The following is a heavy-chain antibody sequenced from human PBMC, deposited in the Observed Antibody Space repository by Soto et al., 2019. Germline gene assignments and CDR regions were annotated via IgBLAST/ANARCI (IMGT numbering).Heavy chain of an antibody. CDR2: IYYSGST. V-gene: IGHV4-31*03. D-gene: IGHD4-17*01. CDR3: ARATTVTTDY. Sequence: QVQLQESGPGLVKPSQTLSLTCTVSGGSISSGSYYWSWIRQHPGKGLEWIGYIYYSGSTYYNPSLQSRVXIXXDTSKNQFSLKLSSVTAADTAVYYCARATTVTTDYWGQGTLVTVSS. J-gene: IGHJ4*02. CDR1: GGSISSGSYY.